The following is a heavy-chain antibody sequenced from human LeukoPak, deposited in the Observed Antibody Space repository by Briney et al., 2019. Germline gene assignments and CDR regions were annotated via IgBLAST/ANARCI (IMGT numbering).Heavy chain of an antibody. J-gene: IGHJ4*02. CDR2: MNPNSGNT. Sequence: ASVKVSCKASGYTFTSYDINGVRQATGQGLEWMGWMNPNSGNTGYAQKFQGRVTMTRNTSISTAYMELSSLRSEDSAVYYCASRLNSGWYSTQVDYWGQGTLVTVSS. CDR3: ASRLNSGWYSTQVDY. CDR1: GYTFTSYD. D-gene: IGHD6-19*01. V-gene: IGHV1-8*01.